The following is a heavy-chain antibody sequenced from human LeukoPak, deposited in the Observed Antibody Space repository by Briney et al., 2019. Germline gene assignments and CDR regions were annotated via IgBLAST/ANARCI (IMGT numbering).Heavy chain of an antibody. D-gene: IGHD6-13*01. J-gene: IGHJ4*02. CDR3: ASFRKDIAAAGVYFDY. CDR2: IIPIFGTA. CDR1: GGTFSSYA. V-gene: IGHV1-69*13. Sequence: SVKVSCKASGGTFSSYAISWVRQPPAQGLEWMGGIIPIFGTANYAKKFQGRVTITADESTSTAYMELSSLRSEDTAVYYCASFRKDIAAAGVYFDYWGQGTLVTVSS.